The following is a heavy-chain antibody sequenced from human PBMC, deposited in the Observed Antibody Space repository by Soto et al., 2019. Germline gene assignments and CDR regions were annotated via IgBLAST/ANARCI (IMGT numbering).Heavy chain of an antibody. D-gene: IGHD6-6*01. V-gene: IGHV3-33*01. CDR1: GFTFSSYG. CDR2: IWYDGSNK. CDR3: ARDSRPYSSSSYYGMDV. Sequence: QVQLVESGGGVVQPGRSLRLSCAASGFTFSSYGMHWVRQAPGKGLEWVAVIWYDGSNKYYADSVKGRFTISRDNPKNTLYLQMNSLRAEDTAVYYCARDSRPYSSSSYYGMDVWGQGTTVTVSS. J-gene: IGHJ6*02.